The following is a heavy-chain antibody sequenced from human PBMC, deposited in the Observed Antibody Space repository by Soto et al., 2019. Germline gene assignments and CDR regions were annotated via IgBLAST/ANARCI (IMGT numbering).Heavy chain of an antibody. D-gene: IGHD3-10*01. J-gene: IGHJ4*02. CDR2: IRNQTYSETA. Sequence: GGSLRLSCTASVLTFGNYAINWVRQAPGKGLEWVGLIRNQTYSETAQYAPSLKGRFTISRDDSNSIAYLQMSSLQVDDSDVYYCNSGESPGMSYLFDSWGQGVLVTVSS. V-gene: IGHV3-49*04. CDR1: VLTFGNYA. CDR3: NSGESPGMSYLFDS.